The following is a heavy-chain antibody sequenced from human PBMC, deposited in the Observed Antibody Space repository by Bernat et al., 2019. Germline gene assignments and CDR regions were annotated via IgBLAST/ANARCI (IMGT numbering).Heavy chain of an antibody. CDR3: AKDWTMVRGVPTPPDDY. CDR1: GFTFSSYG. V-gene: IGHV3-30*18. J-gene: IGHJ4*02. CDR2: ISYDGSDK. D-gene: IGHD3-10*01. Sequence: QVQLVESGGGVVQPGRSLRLSCAASGFTFSSYGTHWVRQAPGKGLEWVAVISYDGSDKYYADSVKGRFTISRDNSKNTLYLQLNSLRAEDTAVYYCAKDWTMVRGVPTPPDDYWGQGTLVTVSS.